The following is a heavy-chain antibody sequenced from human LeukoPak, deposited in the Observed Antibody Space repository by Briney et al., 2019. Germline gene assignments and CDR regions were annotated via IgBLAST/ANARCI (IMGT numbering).Heavy chain of an antibody. CDR2: VYFDGTT. D-gene: IGHD2-21*02. V-gene: IGHV4-59*08. Sequence: SETLSLTCSVSNDPFSNYFWSWVRQPPGKGLEWIGYVYFDGTTNYNPFLMDRVTISVNATKNQFSLRLNSVTALDTAVYYCARLTVGLFFDAWGQGALVTVSA. CDR1: NDPFSNYF. CDR3: ARLTVGLFFDA. J-gene: IGHJ4*02.